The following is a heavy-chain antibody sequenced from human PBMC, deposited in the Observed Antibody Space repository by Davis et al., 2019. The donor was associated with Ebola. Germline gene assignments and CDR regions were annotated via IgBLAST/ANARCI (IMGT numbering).Heavy chain of an antibody. CDR3: ARFSVEWELLGSGDFDY. V-gene: IGHV4-31*03. Sequence: PSETLSLTCTVSGGSISSGGYYWSWIRQHPGKGLEWIGYIYYSGSTYYNPSLKSRVTISVDTSKNQFSLKLSSVTAADTAVYYCARFSVEWELLGSGDFDYWGQGTLVTVSS. J-gene: IGHJ4*02. CDR1: GGSISSGGYY. CDR2: IYYSGST. D-gene: IGHD1-26*01.